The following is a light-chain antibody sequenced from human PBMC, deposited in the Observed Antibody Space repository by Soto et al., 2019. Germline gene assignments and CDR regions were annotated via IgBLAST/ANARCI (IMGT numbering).Light chain of an antibody. CDR1: QSVLSSSNNKNY. J-gene: IGKJ1*01. CDR3: HQYYTTRWT. V-gene: IGKV4-1*01. CDR2: WPS. Sequence: DIVMTQSPDSLAVSLGERATINCKSSQSVLSSSNNKNYLACYQQRPRQPPKLLIYWPSTRQSGFPDRFRGSGSGTDFTLTISSLQAEHVAVYYSHQYYTTRWTFGQGTKVEIK.